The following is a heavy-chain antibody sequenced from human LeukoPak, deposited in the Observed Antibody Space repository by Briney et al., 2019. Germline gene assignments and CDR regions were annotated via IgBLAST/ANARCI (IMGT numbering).Heavy chain of an antibody. V-gene: IGHV3-13*01. J-gene: IGHJ4*02. CDR2: IGTAGDT. CDR3: ARSSGYYSIDY. D-gene: IGHD3-22*01. CDR1: GFTFSSYD. Sequence: GGSLRLSCAASGFTFSSYDMHWVRHATGKGLEWVSSIGTAGDTYYPGSVKGRFTISRENAKNSCYLQMNSLRAGDTAVYYCARSSGYYSIDYWGQGTLDTVSS.